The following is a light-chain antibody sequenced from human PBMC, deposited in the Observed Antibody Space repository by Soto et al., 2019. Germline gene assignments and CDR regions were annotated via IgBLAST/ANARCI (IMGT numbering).Light chain of an antibody. CDR1: NSDVGGYNY. Sequence: QSVLTQPRSVSASPGQSVTISCTGTNSDVGGYNYVSWYQQYPGKAPKVMIYDVTRRPSGVPDRFSGSKPGNTASLTISGLQTEDEADYYCCSYTGFYSYVFGTGTKVTVL. V-gene: IGLV2-11*01. CDR3: CSYTGFYSYV. CDR2: DVT. J-gene: IGLJ1*01.